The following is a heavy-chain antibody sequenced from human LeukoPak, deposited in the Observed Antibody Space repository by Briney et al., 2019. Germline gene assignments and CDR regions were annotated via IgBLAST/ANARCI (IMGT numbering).Heavy chain of an antibody. Sequence: SVKVSYKASGGTFSSYTISWVQQAPGQGLEWMGRIIPILGIANYAQKFQGRVAITTDESTSTAYMELSSLRSEDTAVYYCARSYSSGTYPFDYWGQGTLVTVSS. D-gene: IGHD6-19*01. J-gene: IGHJ4*02. V-gene: IGHV1-69*02. CDR3: ARSYSSGTYPFDY. CDR1: GGTFSSYT. CDR2: IIPILGIA.